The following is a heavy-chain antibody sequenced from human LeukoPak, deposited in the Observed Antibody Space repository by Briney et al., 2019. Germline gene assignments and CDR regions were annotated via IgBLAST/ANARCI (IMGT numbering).Heavy chain of an antibody. Sequence: ASVKVSCKAPGYTFTSYGISWVRQAPGQGLEWMGWVSAYNGNTNYAQKLQGRVIMTTDTSTSTAYMELRSLRSDDTAVYYCARIPLPSSGWYSTHWGQGTLVTVSS. D-gene: IGHD6-19*01. V-gene: IGHV1-18*01. CDR2: VSAYNGNT. J-gene: IGHJ4*02. CDR1: GYTFTSYG. CDR3: ARIPLPSSGWYSTH.